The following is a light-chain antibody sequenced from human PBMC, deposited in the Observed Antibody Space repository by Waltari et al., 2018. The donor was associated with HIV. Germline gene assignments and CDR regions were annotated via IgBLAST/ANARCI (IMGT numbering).Light chain of an antibody. CDR3: NSYTSSDTVV. Sequence: QSALTQPASVPGSPGQSITISCTGTHSAVGLYNLVSWYQHFPGKAPRLIISGVRSRPSGVSSRFSGSKSGNTASLTISGLQAEDEAQYFCNSYTSSDTVVFGGGTKLTVL. J-gene: IGLJ2*01. CDR2: GVR. V-gene: IGLV2-14*01. CDR1: HSAVGLYNL.